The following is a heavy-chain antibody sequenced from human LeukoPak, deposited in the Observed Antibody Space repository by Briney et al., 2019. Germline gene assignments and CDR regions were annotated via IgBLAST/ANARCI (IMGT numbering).Heavy chain of an antibody. D-gene: IGHD6-13*01. CDR1: GGSISSYY. V-gene: IGHV4-4*07. CDR3: AREGAAAGIPLSGLLVRGVMDV. Sequence: SETLSLTCTVSGGSISSYYWSWIRQPAGKAREGIGRIYTSGSTNYNPSLKSRVTMSVDTSKNQFSLQLNSVTPEDTAVYYCAREGAAAGIPLSGLLVRGVMDVWGKGTTVTVSS. CDR2: IYTSGST. J-gene: IGHJ6*04.